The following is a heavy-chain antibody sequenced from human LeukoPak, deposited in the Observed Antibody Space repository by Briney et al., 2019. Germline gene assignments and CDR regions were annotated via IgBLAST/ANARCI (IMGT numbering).Heavy chain of an antibody. CDR1: GGSISSYH. CDR3: ARETRTIFGVVIISSFDY. CDR2: IYYSGST. V-gene: IGHV4-59*01. D-gene: IGHD3-3*01. Sequence: SEALSLTCTVSGGSISSYHWSWIRQPPGKGLEWIGYIYYSGSTNYNPSLKSRVTISVDTSKNQFSLKLSSVTAADTAVYYCARETRTIFGVVIISSFDYWGQGTLVTVSS. J-gene: IGHJ4*02.